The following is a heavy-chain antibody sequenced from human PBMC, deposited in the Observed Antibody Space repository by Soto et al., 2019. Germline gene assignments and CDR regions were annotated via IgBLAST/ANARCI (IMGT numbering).Heavy chain of an antibody. CDR3: ARERRGIAVAGSSFDY. J-gene: IGHJ4*02. D-gene: IGHD6-19*01. CDR2: IIPIFGTA. CDR1: GGTFSSYA. Sequence: ASVKVSCKASGGTFSSYAISWVRQAPGQGLEWMGGIIPIFGTANYAQKFQGRVTITADESTSTAYMELSILRSEDTAVYYCARERRGIAVAGSSFDYWGQGTLVTVSS. V-gene: IGHV1-69*13.